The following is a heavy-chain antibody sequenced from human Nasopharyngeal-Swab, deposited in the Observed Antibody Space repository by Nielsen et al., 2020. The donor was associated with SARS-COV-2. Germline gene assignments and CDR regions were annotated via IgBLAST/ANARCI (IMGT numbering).Heavy chain of an antibody. CDR1: GFTFSSYS. Sequence: GGSLRLSCAASGFTFSSYSMNWVRQAPGKGLEWVSSISSSSSYIYYADSVKGRFTISRDNAKNSLYLQMNSLRAEDTAVYYCARGGGSYLHFDYWGQGTRVTVSS. CDR3: ARGGGSYLHFDY. J-gene: IGHJ4*02. D-gene: IGHD1-26*01. V-gene: IGHV3-21*01. CDR2: ISSSSSYI.